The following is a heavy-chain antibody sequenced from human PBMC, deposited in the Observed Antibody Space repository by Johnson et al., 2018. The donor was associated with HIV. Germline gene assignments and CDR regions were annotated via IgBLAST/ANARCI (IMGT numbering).Heavy chain of an antibody. CDR3: ARDVGLWFGELRSGDAFDI. V-gene: IGHV3-11*01. D-gene: IGHD3-10*01. CDR2: IASSDSPI. Sequence: QVQLVESGGGLVKPGGSLRLSCAASGFTFSDYYMSWIRQAPGKGLEWVSYIASSDSPIYYADSVKGRFTISRDNAKKSLYLQMKSLRDEDTALYYCARDVGLWFGELRSGDAFDIWGQGTMVTVSS. CDR1: GFTFSDYY. J-gene: IGHJ3*02.